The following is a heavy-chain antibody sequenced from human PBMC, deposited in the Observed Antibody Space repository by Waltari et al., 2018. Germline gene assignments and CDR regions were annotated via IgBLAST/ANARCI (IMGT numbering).Heavy chain of an antibody. D-gene: IGHD2-2*01. CDR1: GFRFSKYA. V-gene: IGHV3-23*04. Sequence: EVQLVESGGGLVQPGGSLKLSCGVSGFRFSKYAMSWVRQAPGKGLEWVSGMSGAGENSYYADSVKGRFTISRDNSKNILFLQMNSLRAEDTAVYYCAKDQGYAGKDGDLRHWGQGSLVSVSS. J-gene: IGHJ1*01. CDR2: MSGAGENS. CDR3: AKDQGYAGKDGDLRH.